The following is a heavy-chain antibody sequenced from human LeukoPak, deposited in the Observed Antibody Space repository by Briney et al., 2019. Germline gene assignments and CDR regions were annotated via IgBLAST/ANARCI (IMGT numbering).Heavy chain of an antibody. D-gene: IGHD5-12*01. CDR1: VYIFTGYY. J-gene: IGHJ4*02. CDR2: SNPSSGGT. Sequence: ASVKVSCKASVYIFTGYYWHWVRQAPGQGLEWMGWSNPSSGGTNDAQKLQGRVTITRDTSISTAYMELSRLRSDDTAVYYCARGPGGGYDWLGHWGQGTLVTVSS. CDR3: ARGPGGGYDWLGH. V-gene: IGHV1-2*02.